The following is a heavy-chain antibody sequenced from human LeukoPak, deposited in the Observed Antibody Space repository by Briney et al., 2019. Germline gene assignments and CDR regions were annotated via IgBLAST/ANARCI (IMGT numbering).Heavy chain of an antibody. J-gene: IGHJ5*02. D-gene: IGHD4-23*01. V-gene: IGHV3-30*02. CDR2: IRYGGSNK. CDR1: GFTFSSYG. Sequence: GGSLRLSCAASGFTFSSYGMHWVRQAPGKGLEWAAFIRYGGSNKYYADSVKGRFTTSRDNAKYSLYLQMNSLRAEDTAVYYCARSTVVTQNWFDPWGQGTLVTVSS. CDR3: ARSTVVTQNWFDP.